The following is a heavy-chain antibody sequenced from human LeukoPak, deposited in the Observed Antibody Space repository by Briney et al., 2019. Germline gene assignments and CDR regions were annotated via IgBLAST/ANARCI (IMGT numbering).Heavy chain of an antibody. CDR2: ISYDGSTK. CDR3: AKVVVPAANYYYYYYMDV. D-gene: IGHD2-2*01. CDR1: GFTFSTYG. Sequence: PGGSLRLSCTASGFTFSTYGMHWVRQAPGKGLEWVTLISYDGSTKYYSDSVKGRFTLSRDNSKNTLYLQMNSLRAEDTAVYYCAKVVVPAANYYYYYYMDVWGKGTTVTISS. J-gene: IGHJ6*03. V-gene: IGHV3-30*18.